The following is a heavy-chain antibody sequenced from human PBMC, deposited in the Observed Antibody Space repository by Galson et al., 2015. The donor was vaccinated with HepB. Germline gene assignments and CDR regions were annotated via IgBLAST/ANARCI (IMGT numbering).Heavy chain of an antibody. CDR2: ISSSSSTI. D-gene: IGHD5-12*01. CDR1: GFTFSSYS. CDR3: TTILSVATID. J-gene: IGHJ4*02. V-gene: IGHV3-48*01. Sequence: SLRLSCAASGFTFSSYSMNWVRQAPGKGLEWVSYISSSSSTIYYADSVKGRFTISRDNAKNSLYLQMNSLRAEDTVVYYCTTILSVATIDWGQGTLVTVSS.